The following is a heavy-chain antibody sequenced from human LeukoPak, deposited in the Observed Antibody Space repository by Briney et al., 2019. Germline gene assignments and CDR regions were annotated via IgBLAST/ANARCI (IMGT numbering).Heavy chain of an antibody. Sequence: TSETLSLTCTVSGGSINTYYWSWIRQPPGKGLEWIGYIYYSGSTNYSPSLKSRVTISVDTSKNQFSLKLSPVTAADTAVYYCARLGVRYTTSSWWFDPWGQGILVTVSS. D-gene: IGHD6-6*01. CDR1: GGSINTYY. V-gene: IGHV4-59*08. CDR3: ARLGVRYTTSSWWFDP. CDR2: IYYSGST. J-gene: IGHJ5*02.